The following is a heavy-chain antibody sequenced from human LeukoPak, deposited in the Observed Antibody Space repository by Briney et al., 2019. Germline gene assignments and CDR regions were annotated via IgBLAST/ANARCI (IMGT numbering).Heavy chain of an antibody. J-gene: IGHJ4*02. D-gene: IGHD5-18*01. CDR2: ISGSGGTT. CDR3: AKGQRYSYGFDY. V-gene: IGHV3-23*01. CDR1: GFTFSSYS. Sequence: GGSLRLSCAASGFTFSSYSMNWVRQAPGKGLEWVSAISGSGGTTYYADSVKGRFTISRDNSKNTLYLQMNSLRAEDTAVYYCAKGQRYSYGFDYWGQGTLVTVSS.